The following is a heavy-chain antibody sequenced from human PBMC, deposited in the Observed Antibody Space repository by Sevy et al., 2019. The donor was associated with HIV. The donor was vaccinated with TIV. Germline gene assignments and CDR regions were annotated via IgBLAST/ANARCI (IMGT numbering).Heavy chain of an antibody. CDR3: ARGRAPDNGKYFFDS. J-gene: IGHJ4*02. CDR1: GYIFGIYD. D-gene: IGHD1-26*01. Sequence: ASVKVSCKASGYIFGIYDISWVRQAPGQGLEWMGWITPYSGDTNYAQKLQGRVTMTTDTSTRTSYMVLSSLTSDDAGVYYCARGRAPDNGKYFFDSWAQGTLVTVSS. V-gene: IGHV1-18*01. CDR2: ITPYSGDT.